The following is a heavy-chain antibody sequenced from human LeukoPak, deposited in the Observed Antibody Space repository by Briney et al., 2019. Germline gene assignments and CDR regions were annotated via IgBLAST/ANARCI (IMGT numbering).Heavy chain of an antibody. CDR2: ISSSGDST. CDR3: ARVGDYPLGAYYYYYYMDV. J-gene: IGHJ6*03. CDR1: GFTFSSHG. D-gene: IGHD4-17*01. Sequence: PGGSLRLSCAASGFTFSSHGMSWVRQAPGKGLGWVSAISSSGDSTYYADSVKGRFTISRDNSKNTLYLQMNSLRAEDTAVYYCARVGDYPLGAYYYYYYMDVWGKGTTVTVSS. V-gene: IGHV3-23*01.